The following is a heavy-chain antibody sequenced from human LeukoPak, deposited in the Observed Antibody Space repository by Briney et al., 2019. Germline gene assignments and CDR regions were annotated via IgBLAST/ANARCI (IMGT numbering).Heavy chain of an antibody. Sequence: ASVKVSCKVSGYTLTELSMHWVRQAPGQGLEWMGIISPSGGSTSYAQKFQGRVTMTRDMSTSTVYMELSSLRSEDTAVYYCAREGFLEWSNFDYWGQGTLVTVSS. CDR2: ISPSGGST. CDR3: AREGFLEWSNFDY. CDR1: GYTLTELS. J-gene: IGHJ4*02. D-gene: IGHD3-3*01. V-gene: IGHV1-46*01.